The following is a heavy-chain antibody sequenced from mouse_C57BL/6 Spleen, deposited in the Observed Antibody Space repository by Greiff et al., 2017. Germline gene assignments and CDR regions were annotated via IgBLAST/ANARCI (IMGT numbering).Heavy chain of an antibody. CDR3: ASPRLEDYYYAMDY. Sequence: QVQLQQPGAELVMPGASVKLSCKASGYTFTSYWMHWVKQRPGQGLEWIGEIDPSDSYTNYNQKFKGKSTLTVDKSSSTAYMQLSSLTSEDSAVYYCASPRLEDYYYAMDYWGQGTSVTVSS. CDR1: GYTFTSYW. V-gene: IGHV1-69*01. CDR2: IDPSDSYT. J-gene: IGHJ4*01. D-gene: IGHD2-13*01.